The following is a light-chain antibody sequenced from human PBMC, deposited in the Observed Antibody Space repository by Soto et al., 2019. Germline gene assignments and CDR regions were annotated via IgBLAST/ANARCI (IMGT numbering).Light chain of an antibody. CDR1: QGISSNN. Sequence: EIVLTQSPGTLSLSPGERATLSCRASQGISSNNLAWYQQKTGQAPRLLIYGASSRATGIPDRFSGSGSGTDLTLTISRLEPEDSAVYYCQQYGGSPLFGQGTKVEIK. V-gene: IGKV3-20*01. J-gene: IGKJ1*01. CDR3: QQYGGSPL. CDR2: GAS.